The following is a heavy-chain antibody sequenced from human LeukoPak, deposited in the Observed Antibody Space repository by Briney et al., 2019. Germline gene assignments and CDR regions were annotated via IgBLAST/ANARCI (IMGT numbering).Heavy chain of an antibody. CDR2: ISARSRYI. CDR3: ARQYYDFWSGFYTADYYFDY. CDR1: GFTFSDFG. D-gene: IGHD3-3*01. Sequence: PGGSLRLSCAASGFTFSDFGMNWVRQAPGKGLEWVSSISARSRYIYYADSVKGRFTISRDNDQSSLYLQMNSLRAEDSAVYFCARQYYDFWSGFYTADYYFDYWGRGTLVTVSS. V-gene: IGHV3-21*01. J-gene: IGHJ4*02.